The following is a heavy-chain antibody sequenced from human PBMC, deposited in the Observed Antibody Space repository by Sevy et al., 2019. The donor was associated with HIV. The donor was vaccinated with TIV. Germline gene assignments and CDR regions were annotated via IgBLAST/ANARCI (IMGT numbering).Heavy chain of an antibody. CDR3: ALVAYGHYVGYFDP. Sequence: SETLSLTCTVSGGSLNSGSYYWSWIRQPPGKGLEWIGYISYSGSSNYNYSLKSRVTISVHTSNNQFSLKLSSVTAADTGIYYCALVAYGHYVGYFDPWGQGTLVTVSS. V-gene: IGHV4-61*01. CDR2: ISYSGSS. D-gene: IGHD4-17*01. J-gene: IGHJ5*02. CDR1: GGSLNSGSYY.